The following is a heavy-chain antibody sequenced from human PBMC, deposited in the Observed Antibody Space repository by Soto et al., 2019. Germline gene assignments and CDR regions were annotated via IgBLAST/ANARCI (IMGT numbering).Heavy chain of an antibody. D-gene: IGHD4-17*01. J-gene: IGHJ4*02. CDR3: ARGRGYGDLGEPYYFDD. CDR1: GGSFSGYY. Sequence: SETLSLTCAVYGGSFSGYYWSWIRQPPGKGLEWIGEINHSGSTNYNPSLKSRVTISVDTSKNQFSLKLSSVTAADTAVYHCARGRGYGDLGEPYYFDDRGRGTPVTVSS. CDR2: INHSGST. V-gene: IGHV4-34*01.